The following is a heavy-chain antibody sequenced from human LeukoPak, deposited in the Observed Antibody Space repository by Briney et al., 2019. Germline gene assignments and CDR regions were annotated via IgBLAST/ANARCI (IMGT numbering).Heavy chain of an antibody. CDR2: IYYSGST. D-gene: IGHD3-22*01. J-gene: IGHJ4*02. V-gene: IGHV4-59*08. CDR1: GGTISGYY. CDR3: ARHFGSYDSSGSFDY. Sequence: PSETLSLTCIVSGGTISGYYWNWMRKSPGKGLEWIGYIYYSGSTNYNPSLKSRVTISVDTSKNQFSLKLSSVTAADTAVYYCARHFGSYDSSGSFDYWGQGTLVTVSS.